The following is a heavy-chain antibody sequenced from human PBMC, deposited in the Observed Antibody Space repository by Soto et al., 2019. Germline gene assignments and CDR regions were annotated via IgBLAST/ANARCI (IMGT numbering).Heavy chain of an antibody. CDR1: GFTFSTYS. CDR3: ARGGSSSDNGLDV. Sequence: VQLVESGGGLVQPGGSLRLSGAASGFTFSTYSMNWVRQAPGQGLEWVSYISSRSYTIYYVDSVKGRFTISRDNAKNSLYLQMNSLRDEDTAVYYCARGGSSSDNGLDVWGQGTTVTVSS. CDR2: ISSRSYTI. V-gene: IGHV3-48*02. D-gene: IGHD6-6*01. J-gene: IGHJ6*02.